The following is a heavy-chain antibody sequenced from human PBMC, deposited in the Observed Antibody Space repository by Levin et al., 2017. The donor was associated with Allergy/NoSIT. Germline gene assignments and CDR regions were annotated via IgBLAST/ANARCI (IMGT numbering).Heavy chain of an antibody. V-gene: IGHV4-34*01. Sequence: MPSETLSLTCAVYGGSFSGYYWSWIRQPPGKGLEWIGEINHSGSTNYNPSLKSRVTISVDTSKNQFSLKLSSVSAADTAVYYCARGLLGSTSRSSRDYDYGMDVWGQGTTVTVSS. J-gene: IGHJ6*02. CDR3: ARGLLGSTSRSSRDYDYGMDV. D-gene: IGHD2-2*01. CDR1: GGSFSGYY. CDR2: INHSGST.